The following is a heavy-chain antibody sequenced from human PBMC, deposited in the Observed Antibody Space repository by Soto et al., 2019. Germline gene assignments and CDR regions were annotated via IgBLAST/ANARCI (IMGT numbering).Heavy chain of an antibody. J-gene: IGHJ4*02. CDR3: VHRVLRTVFGLVTTTAIYFDF. CDR2: IYWDDDK. Sequence: QITLNASGPTVVRPTETLTLTCRFSGFSLTNSGVGVGWVRQSPGKAPEWLALIYWDDDKRYSESLTSRLTITKHTSKNPVVLTLANLDPTDTATYSCVHRVLRTVFGLVTTTAIYFDFWGQGTPVSVSS. CDR1: GFSLTNSGVG. V-gene: IGHV2-5*02. D-gene: IGHD3-3*01.